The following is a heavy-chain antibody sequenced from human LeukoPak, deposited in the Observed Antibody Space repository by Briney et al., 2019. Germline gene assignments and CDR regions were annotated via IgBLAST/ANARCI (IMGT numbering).Heavy chain of an antibody. CDR2: INPGGDNT. Sequence: ASVTVSCKASGYTFTKSYIHWVRQAPGERLEWVGLINPGGDNTKYAQNFEGRVTMTSDTSARTVYMELSSLRSEDTAIYYCARIRDGYNDAYDIWGQGTVVTVPS. CDR1: GYTFTKSY. CDR3: ARIRDGYNDAYDI. V-gene: IGHV1-46*01. D-gene: IGHD5-24*01. J-gene: IGHJ3*02.